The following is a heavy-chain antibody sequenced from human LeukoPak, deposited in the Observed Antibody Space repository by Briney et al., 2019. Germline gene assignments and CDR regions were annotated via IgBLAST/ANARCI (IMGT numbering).Heavy chain of an antibody. Sequence: GGSLRLSRAASGFPLSSYSINWVRQAPGKGLEWVSYISSSGSAIYYVDSVKGRFTVSRDNAKNSLFLQMNSPRAEDTAVYYCVRVKGSYFDYWGKGALVTVSS. CDR1: GFPLSSYS. D-gene: IGHD2-15*01. V-gene: IGHV3-48*01. CDR2: ISSSGSAI. CDR3: VRVKGSYFDY. J-gene: IGHJ4*02.